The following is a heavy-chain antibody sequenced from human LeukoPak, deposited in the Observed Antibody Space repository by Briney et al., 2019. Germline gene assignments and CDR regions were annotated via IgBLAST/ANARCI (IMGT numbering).Heavy chain of an antibody. CDR2: INPSGST. D-gene: IGHD6-19*01. CDR1: GGSFTGGSFSTYY. Sequence: SETLSLTCAVYGGSFTGGSFSTYYWSWIRQSPGKGLEWIGEINPSGSTSYNPSPKSRGTISIDTSKKQFSLKLSSVTAADTAVYYCARGRIAVAGLWTLDPKRWFDPWGQGTLVTVSS. V-gene: IGHV4-34*01. J-gene: IGHJ5*02. CDR3: ARGRIAVAGLWTLDPKRWFDP.